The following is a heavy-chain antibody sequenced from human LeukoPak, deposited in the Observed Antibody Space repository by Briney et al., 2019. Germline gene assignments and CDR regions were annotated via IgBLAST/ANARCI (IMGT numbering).Heavy chain of an antibody. CDR3: ATYSSSWYFFDY. V-gene: IGHV4-39*01. D-gene: IGHD6-13*01. CDR1: GDSISSSSYY. J-gene: IGHJ4*02. Sequence: PSETLSLTCTVSGDSISSSSYYWGWIRQPPGKGLEWIGSIFYSGTTSYNPSLKSRVTISVDTSKNQLSLKLSSVTAADTAVFYCATYSSSWYFFDYWGQGTLVTAS. CDR2: IFYSGTT.